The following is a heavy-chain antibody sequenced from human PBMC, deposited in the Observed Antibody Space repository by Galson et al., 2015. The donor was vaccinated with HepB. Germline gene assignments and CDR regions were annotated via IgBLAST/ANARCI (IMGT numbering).Heavy chain of an antibody. D-gene: IGHD6-19*01. Sequence: SLRLSCAASGFIFSSYKMNWVRQAPGKGLEWVSSIRTSSTRISYVDSVKGRFTISRDNAKSSLYLQMNSLRAEDTAVYYCAREYRYARGWSIDYWGQGTLVTVSS. V-gene: IGHV3-21*01. J-gene: IGHJ4*02. CDR2: IRTSSTRI. CDR3: AREYRYARGWSIDY. CDR1: GFIFSSYK.